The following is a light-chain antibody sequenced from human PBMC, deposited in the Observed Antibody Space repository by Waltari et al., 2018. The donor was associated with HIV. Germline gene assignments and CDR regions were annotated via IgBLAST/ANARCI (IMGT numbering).Light chain of an antibody. J-gene: IGKJ4*01. V-gene: IGKV1-9*01. CDR3: QQLHSFPLI. Sequence: DIQLIQSPSFLSSHVGDRVTTSCRASQDISTYLAWYQQKPGEAPKLLIHGASTLHRGVTSRFSGSGSGTDFTLTIKNLRPEDFAIYYCQQLHSFPLIFGGGTKVE. CDR1: QDISTY. CDR2: GAS.